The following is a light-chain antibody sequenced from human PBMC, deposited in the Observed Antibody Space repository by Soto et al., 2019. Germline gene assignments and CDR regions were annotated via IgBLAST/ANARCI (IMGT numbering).Light chain of an antibody. J-gene: IGLJ2*01. CDR1: SSNMGNNY. V-gene: IGLV1-51*01. CDR2: DNN. Sequence: QSVLTQPPSVSAAPGQTVTISCSGSSSNMGNNYVSWYQHLPGTAPQVLIYDNNKRSSGIPDRFSGSKSGTSATLAISGLQAGDEADYHCVTWDSGMSELVFGGGTKLTVL. CDR3: VTWDSGMSELV.